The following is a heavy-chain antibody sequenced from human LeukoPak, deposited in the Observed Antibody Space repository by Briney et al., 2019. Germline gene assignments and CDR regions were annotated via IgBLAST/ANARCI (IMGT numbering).Heavy chain of an antibody. CDR3: ARRGSHGYSYGYDY. J-gene: IGHJ4*02. CDR2: INPNSGGT. D-gene: IGHD5-18*01. V-gene: IGHV1-2*02. Sequence: GASVKVSGKASGYTFTDYYMHWVRQAPGQGLEWMGWINPNSGGTNYAQKFQGRVTMTRDTSISTAYMELSRLRSDDTAVYYCARRGSHGYSYGYDYWGQGTLVTVSS. CDR1: GYTFTDYY.